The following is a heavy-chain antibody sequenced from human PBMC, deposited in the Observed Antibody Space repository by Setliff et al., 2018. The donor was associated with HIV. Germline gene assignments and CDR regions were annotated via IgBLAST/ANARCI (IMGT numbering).Heavy chain of an antibody. V-gene: IGHV4-34*01. CDR2: INHSGST. D-gene: IGHD1-26*01. CDR1: GGSFTDYY. Sequence: SETLPLTCAVFGGSFTDYYWIWIRQPPGKGLEWIGEINHSGSTHYNPSLKSRFIISVDTSKNQFSLKVNSMTAADTAVYYCARGARLLAAYSDRWDYFYMAIWGKGTTVTVSS. J-gene: IGHJ6*03. CDR3: ARGARLLAAYSDRWDYFYMAI.